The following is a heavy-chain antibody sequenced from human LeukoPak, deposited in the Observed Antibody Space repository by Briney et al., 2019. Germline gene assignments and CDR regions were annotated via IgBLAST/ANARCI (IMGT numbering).Heavy chain of an antibody. CDR1: AFTFSSYS. J-gene: IGHJ4*02. CDR2: ISSSSSYI. V-gene: IGHV3-21*01. D-gene: IGHD6-19*01. Sequence: GGSLRLSCAASAFTFSSYSMNWVRQAPGKGLEWVSSISSSSSYIYYADSVEGRFTISRDNAKNSLYLQMNSLRAEDTAVYYCARDYSSGWPFDYWGQGTLVTVSS. CDR3: ARDYSSGWPFDY.